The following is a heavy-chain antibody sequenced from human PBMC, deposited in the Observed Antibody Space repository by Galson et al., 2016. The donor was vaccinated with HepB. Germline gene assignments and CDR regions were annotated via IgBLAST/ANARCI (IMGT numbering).Heavy chain of an antibody. D-gene: IGHD2-2*01. V-gene: IGHV1-69*06. Sequence: SVKVSCKASGDTFSTYAISWVRQAPGHGLEWMGGIIPIFGTTKYAQKFQGRVTITADTSTTTAYMELSSLRSDDTAVYYCARPRKHSGDCDSSSCDVLYYWGQGTLVTVSS. CDR3: ARPRKHSGDCDSSSCDVLYY. CDR1: GDTFSTYA. CDR2: IIPIFGTT. J-gene: IGHJ4*02.